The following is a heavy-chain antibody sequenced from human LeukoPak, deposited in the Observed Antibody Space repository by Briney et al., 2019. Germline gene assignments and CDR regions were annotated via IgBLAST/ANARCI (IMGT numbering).Heavy chain of an antibody. Sequence: PGESLRLSCAASGFTVSSSYMSWVRQAPGKGLEWVAVISYDGSNKYYADSVKGRFTISRDNSKNTLYLQMNSLRAEDTAVYYCARDRETGTTYPWDCWGQGTLVTVSS. CDR2: ISYDGSNK. V-gene: IGHV3-30-3*01. CDR1: GFTVSSSY. J-gene: IGHJ4*02. CDR3: ARDRETGTTYPWDC. D-gene: IGHD1-7*01.